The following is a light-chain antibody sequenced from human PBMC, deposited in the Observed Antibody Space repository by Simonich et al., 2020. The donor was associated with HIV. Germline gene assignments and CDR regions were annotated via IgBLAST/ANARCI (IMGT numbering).Light chain of an antibody. CDR2: WAS. J-gene: IGKJ1*01. V-gene: IGKV4-1*01. CDR3: QQYYSTPPT. CDR1: QSVLYSSNNKNY. Sequence: DIVMTQSPDSLAVSLGERATINCKSSQSVLYSSNNKNYLAWYQQKPGQPPKLLIYWASTRESGVPDRLSASGSGTDFTLTISSLQAEDVEVYYCQQYYSTPPTFGQGTKVEIK.